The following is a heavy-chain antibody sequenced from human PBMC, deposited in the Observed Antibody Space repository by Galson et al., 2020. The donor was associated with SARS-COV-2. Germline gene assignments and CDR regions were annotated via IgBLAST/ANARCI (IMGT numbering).Heavy chain of an antibody. J-gene: IGHJ4*01. CDR2: ISAYNGNT. CDR3: AKVDDFWTGYYTGFDY. CDR1: GYPFTSYG. Sequence: ASVKVSCKASGYPFTSYGISWVRQAPGQGLEWMGWISAYNGNTKYAQKLQGRVTMTTDTSTSTAYMELRSMTSDDTAVYYCAKVDDFWTGYYTGFDYWGQEPWSPSPQ. V-gene: IGHV1-18*04. D-gene: IGHD3-3*01.